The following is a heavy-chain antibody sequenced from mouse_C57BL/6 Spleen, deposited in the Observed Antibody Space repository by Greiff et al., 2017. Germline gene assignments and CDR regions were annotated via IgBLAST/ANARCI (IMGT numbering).Heavy chain of an antibody. CDR1: GFAFSSSW. Sequence: QVQLQQSGPELVKPGASVKISCKASGFAFSSSWMNWVKQRPGKGLEWIGRIYPGDGDTNYNGKFKGKATLTEDKSSNTAYMQLSSLTSDDSAVYCCANWDKCNYFDYWGQGTTLTVAS. V-gene: IGHV1-82*01. D-gene: IGHD4-1*01. J-gene: IGHJ2*01. CDR2: IYPGDGDT. CDR3: ANWDKCNYFDY.